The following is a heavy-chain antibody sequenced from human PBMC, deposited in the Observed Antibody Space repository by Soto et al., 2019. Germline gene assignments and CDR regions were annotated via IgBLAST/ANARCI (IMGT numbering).Heavy chain of an antibody. CDR2: MSHSGGT. D-gene: IGHD1-1*01. CDR3: ARVERGTATTVVDAFDI. J-gene: IGHJ3*02. Sequence: QVQLQQWGAGLLKPSETLSLTCAVYGGSVSGANYYWSWIRQPPGKGLEWIGEMSHSGGTHFNPSLESRDSISVDTSTNQRSLKMGSVTPADTALYYCARVERGTATTVVDAFDIWGPGTMVTVSS. CDR1: GGSVSGANYY. V-gene: IGHV4-34*01.